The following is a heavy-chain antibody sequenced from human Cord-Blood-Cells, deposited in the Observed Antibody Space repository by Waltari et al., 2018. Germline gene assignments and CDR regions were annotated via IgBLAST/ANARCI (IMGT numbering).Heavy chain of an antibody. CDR1: GFTFGSYW. CDR3: ARTARKILDY. CDR2: IKQDGSEK. V-gene: IGHV3-7*01. Sequence: EVQLVESGGGLVQPGGSLRLSCAASGFTFGSYWMGWVRQAPGKGLEWVANIKQDGSEKYYVDSVKGRFTISRDNAKNSLYLQMNSLRAEDTAVYYCARTARKILDYWGQGTLVTVSS. J-gene: IGHJ4*02.